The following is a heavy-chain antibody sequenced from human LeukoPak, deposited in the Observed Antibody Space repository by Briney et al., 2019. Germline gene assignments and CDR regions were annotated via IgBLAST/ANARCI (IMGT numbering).Heavy chain of an antibody. CDR2: IKQDGSEK. J-gene: IGHJ6*03. D-gene: IGHD2-15*01. V-gene: IGHV3-7*01. CDR3: ARIPVAATHQPYYYYYMDV. CDR1: GFTFSSYW. Sequence: GGSLRLSCAASGFTFSSYWMSWVRQAPGKGLEWVANIKQDGSEKYYVDSVKGRFTISRDNAKNSLYPQMNSLRAEDTAVYYCARIPVAATHQPYYYYYMDVWGKGTTVTVSS.